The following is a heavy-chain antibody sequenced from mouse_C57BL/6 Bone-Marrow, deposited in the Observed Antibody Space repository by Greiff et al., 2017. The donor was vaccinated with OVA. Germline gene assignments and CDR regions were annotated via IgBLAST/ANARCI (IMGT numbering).Heavy chain of an antibody. CDR3: AAEDYGNSWFAY. J-gene: IGHJ3*01. Sequence: VQLQQPGAELVRPGTSVKLSCKASGYTFTSYWMHWVKQRPGQGLEWIGVIDPSDSYTNYNQKFKGKATLTVDTSSSTAYRQLSSLTSEDSAVYYCAAEDYGNSWFAYWGQGTLVTVSA. V-gene: IGHV1-59*01. D-gene: IGHD2-1*01. CDR1: GYTFTSYW. CDR2: IDPSDSYT.